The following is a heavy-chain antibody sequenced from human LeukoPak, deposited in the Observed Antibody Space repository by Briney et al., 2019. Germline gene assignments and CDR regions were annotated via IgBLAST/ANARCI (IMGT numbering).Heavy chain of an antibody. CDR1: GGSISSGGYC. V-gene: IGHV4-31*03. CDR3: ARVYYFWFDP. J-gene: IGHJ5*02. CDR2: IYYSGST. Sequence: SETLSLTCTVSGGSISSGGYCWSWIRQHPGKGLEWIGYIYYSGSTYYNPSLKSRVTISVDTSKNQFSLKLSSVTAADTAVYYCARVYYFWFDPWGQGTLVTVSS. D-gene: IGHD2-8*01.